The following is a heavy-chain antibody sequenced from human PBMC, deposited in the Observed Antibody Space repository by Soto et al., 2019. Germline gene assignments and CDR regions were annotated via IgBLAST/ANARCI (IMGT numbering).Heavy chain of an antibody. CDR2: IYYSGST. D-gene: IGHD3-10*01. J-gene: IGHJ6*02. CDR1: GGSISRGGYY. CDR3: AIGVRRSPGMDV. V-gene: IGHV4-31*03. Sequence: QVQLQESGPGLVKPSQTLSLTCTVSGGSISRGGYYWSWIRQHPGKGLEWIGYIYYSGSTYYNPSFKSRVTISVDTSKNQVSLKLSSVTAAATAVYYCAIGVRRSPGMDVWGLGTTVTVSS.